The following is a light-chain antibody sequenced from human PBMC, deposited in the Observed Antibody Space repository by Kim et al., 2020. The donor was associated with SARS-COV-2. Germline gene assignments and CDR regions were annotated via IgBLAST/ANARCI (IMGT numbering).Light chain of an antibody. Sequence: GQSLTIYCSGTSGDVSGYNFVSWYQEHPGKAPELRIYDVSHRPSGVSSRLAGTESGDTASMTISGLQAKDEADYYCSTYTSSSTYVFGTGTKNTVL. J-gene: IGLJ1*01. CDR3: STYTSSSTYV. CDR1: SGDVSGYNF. CDR2: DVS. V-gene: IGLV2-14*03.